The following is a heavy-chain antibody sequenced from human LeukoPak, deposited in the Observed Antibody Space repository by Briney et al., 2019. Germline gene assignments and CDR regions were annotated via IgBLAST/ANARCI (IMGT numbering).Heavy chain of an antibody. Sequence: GGSLRLSCAASGFTFSSYGMHWVRQAPGKGLEWVAVISYDGSKKYYAASVKGRFTISRDNSKNTLYLQMNSLRTEDTAVYYCAKGSAVTGTLDYWGQGTLVTVSS. D-gene: IGHD6-19*01. CDR2: ISYDGSKK. J-gene: IGHJ4*02. CDR1: GFTFSSYG. V-gene: IGHV3-30*18. CDR3: AKGSAVTGTLDY.